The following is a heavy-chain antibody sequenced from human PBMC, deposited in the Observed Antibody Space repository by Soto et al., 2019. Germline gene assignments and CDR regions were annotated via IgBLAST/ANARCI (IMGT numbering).Heavy chain of an antibody. D-gene: IGHD3-16*01. J-gene: IGHJ5*02. Sequence: PXGTLSLTCTVSGGSISSSSYYWGWIRQPPGKGLEWIGSIYYSGSTYYNPSLKSRVTISVDTSKNQFSLKLSSVTAADTAVYYCARGGGWFDPWGQGTLVTVSS. V-gene: IGHV4-39*01. CDR2: IYYSGST. CDR1: GGSISSSSYY. CDR3: ARGGGWFDP.